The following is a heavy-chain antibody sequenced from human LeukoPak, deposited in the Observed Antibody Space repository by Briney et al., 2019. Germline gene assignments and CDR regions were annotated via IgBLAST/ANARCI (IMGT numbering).Heavy chain of an antibody. Sequence: SETLSLTCIVSGGSISTRSYYWGWIRQPPGKGPEWIGSMFYSGSTYYNPSLKTRVTISVDTSKNQFSLKLSSVTAADTAVYYCARIRPIVVVPAGHKSSSSSDYFDYWGQGTLVTVSS. CDR3: ARIRPIVVVPAGHKSSSSSDYFDY. J-gene: IGHJ4*02. D-gene: IGHD2-2*01. CDR1: GGSISTRSYY. V-gene: IGHV4-39*01. CDR2: MFYSGST.